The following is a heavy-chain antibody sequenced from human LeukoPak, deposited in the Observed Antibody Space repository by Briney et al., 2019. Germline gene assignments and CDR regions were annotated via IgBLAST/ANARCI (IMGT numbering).Heavy chain of an antibody. V-gene: IGHV1-18*04. Sequence: GASVNVSCKASGYTFTSYGISWLRQAPGQGLAWMGWISAYNCNTNYAQKLQGRVTMTTDTSTSTAYMELRSLRSDDTAVYYCARAGDYYYYGMDGWGKGTTVTVSS. CDR3: ARAGDYYYYGMDG. D-gene: IGHD2-8*02. J-gene: IGHJ6*04. CDR2: ISAYNCNT. CDR1: GYTFTSYG.